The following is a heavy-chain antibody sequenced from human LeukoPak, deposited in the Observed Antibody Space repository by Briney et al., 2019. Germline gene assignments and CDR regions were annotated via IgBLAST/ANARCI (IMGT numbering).Heavy chain of an antibody. V-gene: IGHV1-18*01. CDR3: AKNSSGGYSDY. CDR1: GYTFTSSG. D-gene: IGHD6-19*01. J-gene: IGHJ4*02. Sequence: ASVKVSCKASGYTFTSSGISGLRQAPGQGLEWMGWISTHTGYSKYAQNLQGRVTMTADTSTSTAYIELSSLRSDDTAVYYCAKNSSGGYSDYWGQGTLVTVSS. CDR2: ISTHTGYS.